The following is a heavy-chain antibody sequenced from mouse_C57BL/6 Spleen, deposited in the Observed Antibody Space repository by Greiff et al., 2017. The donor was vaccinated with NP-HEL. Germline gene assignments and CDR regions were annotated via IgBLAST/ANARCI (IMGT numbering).Heavy chain of an antibody. CDR3: ARRLGRYYLND. Sequence: QVTLKESGPGILQSSQTLSLTCSFSGFSLSTSGMGVSWIRQPSGKGLEWLAHIYWDDDKRYNPSLMRRLTLSTATSRNQVFLKITSVDTADTATDYCARRLGRYYLNDRGQGTTLTVAS. J-gene: IGHJ2*01. V-gene: IGHV8-12*01. CDR2: IYWDDDK. D-gene: IGHD4-1*01. CDR1: GFSLSTSGMG.